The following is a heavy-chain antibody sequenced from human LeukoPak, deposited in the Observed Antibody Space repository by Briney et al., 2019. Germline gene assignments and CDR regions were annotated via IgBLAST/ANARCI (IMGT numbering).Heavy chain of an antibody. Sequence: SETLSLTCTVSGGSISSYYWNWNRQPPGKGLEWIGYIYYSGSTNYNPSLKSRVTISVDTSKNQFSLKLSSVTAADTAVYYCARGYYYGSGREYFDYWGQGTLVTVSS. CDR3: ARGYYYGSGREYFDY. D-gene: IGHD3-10*01. CDR2: IYYSGST. V-gene: IGHV4-59*01. CDR1: GGSISSYY. J-gene: IGHJ4*02.